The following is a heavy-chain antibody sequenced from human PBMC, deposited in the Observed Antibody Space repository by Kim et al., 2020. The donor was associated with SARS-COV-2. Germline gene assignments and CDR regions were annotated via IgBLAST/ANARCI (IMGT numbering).Heavy chain of an antibody. CDR2: INHSGST. CDR3: ARASASRGGGIDY. CDR1: GGSFSGYY. V-gene: IGHV4-34*01. D-gene: IGHD3-16*01. J-gene: IGHJ4*02. Sequence: SETLSLTCAVYGGSFSGYYWSWIRQPPGKGLEWIGEINHSGSTNYNPSLKSRVTISVDTSKNQFSLKLSSVTAADTAVYYCARASASRGGGIDYWGQGTLVTVSS.